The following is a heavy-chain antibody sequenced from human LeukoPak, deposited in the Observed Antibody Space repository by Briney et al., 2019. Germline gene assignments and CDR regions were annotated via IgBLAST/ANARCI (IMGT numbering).Heavy chain of an antibody. CDR2: INPNSGGT. D-gene: IGHD6-13*01. CDR1: GYTFTGYY. CDR3: AREGIAAAGTGSHWFDP. Sequence: RASVKVSCKASGYTFTGYYMHWVRQAPGQGLEWMGWINPNSGGTNYAQKFQGRVTMTRDTSISTAYMELSRLRSDNTAVYYCAREGIAAAGTGSHWFDPWGQGTLVTVSS. J-gene: IGHJ5*02. V-gene: IGHV1-2*02.